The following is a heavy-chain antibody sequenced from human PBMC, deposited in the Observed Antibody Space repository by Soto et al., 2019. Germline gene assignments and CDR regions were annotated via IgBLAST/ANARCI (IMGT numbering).Heavy chain of an antibody. CDR2: VNPIVSMS. D-gene: IGHD3-10*01. J-gene: IGHJ4*02. V-gene: IGHV1-69*02. Sequence: QVQLVQSGAEVKRPGSSVKVSCKASGDTFNFYSINWVRQAPGLGLEWMGRVNPIVSMSNYAQKFQGRVTMTXDXTTSTAYMELSSRRSEDTAIYYCASSYGSGYRAFDYWGQGALVTVSS. CDR3: ASSYGSGYRAFDY. CDR1: GDTFNFYS.